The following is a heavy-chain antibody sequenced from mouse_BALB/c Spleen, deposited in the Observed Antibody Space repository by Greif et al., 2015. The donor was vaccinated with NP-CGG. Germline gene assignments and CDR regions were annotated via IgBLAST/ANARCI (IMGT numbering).Heavy chain of an antibody. CDR1: GYTFTSYW. D-gene: IGHD2-3*01. CDR3: AIGDGYYGGAY. Sequence: QVQLQQSGAELVKPGASVKLSCKTSGYTFTSYWIQWVKQRPGQGLGWIGEIFPGTGTTYYNEKFKGKATLTIDTSSSTAYMQLSSLTSEDSAVYFCAIGDGYYGGAYWGQGTLVTVSA. J-gene: IGHJ3*01. CDR2: IFPGTGTT. V-gene: IGHV1S132*01.